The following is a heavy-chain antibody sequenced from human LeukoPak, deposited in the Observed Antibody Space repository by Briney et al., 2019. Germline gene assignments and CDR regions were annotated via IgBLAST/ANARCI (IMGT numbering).Heavy chain of an antibody. V-gene: IGHV3-30*03. J-gene: IGHJ4*02. CDR2: ITYDGYYK. Sequence: PGGSLRLSCAASGFTFSSYGMHWVRQAPGKGLEWVAVITYDGYYKYYADSVKGRFTISRDNAKNSLYLQMNSLRAEDTAVYYCARDRTYFDYWGQGTLVTVSS. D-gene: IGHD3/OR15-3a*01. CDR1: GFTFSSYG. CDR3: ARDRTYFDY.